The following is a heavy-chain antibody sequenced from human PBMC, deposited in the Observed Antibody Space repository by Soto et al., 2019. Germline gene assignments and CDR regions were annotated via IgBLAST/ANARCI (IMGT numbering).Heavy chain of an antibody. V-gene: IGHV4-59*12. CDR3: ARDKITGLFDY. CDR2: IYYSGST. Sequence: SETLSLTCTVSGGSISSYYWSWIRQPPGKGLEWIGYIYYSGSTTYNPSLKSRVTISVDTPKNQFSLKLTSVTAADTAVYYCARDKITGLFDYWGQGTLVTVSS. D-gene: IGHD2-8*02. CDR1: GGSISSYY. J-gene: IGHJ4*02.